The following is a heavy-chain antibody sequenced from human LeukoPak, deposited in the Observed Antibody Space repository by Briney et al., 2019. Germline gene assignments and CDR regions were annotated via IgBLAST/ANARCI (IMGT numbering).Heavy chain of an antibody. CDR3: ARALITMVRGVPRNFDY. D-gene: IGHD3-10*01. CDR2: ISSSSSYI. J-gene: IGHJ4*02. V-gene: IGHV3-21*01. Sequence: GGSLRLSCAASGFTFSSYSMNWDCQAPGKGLEWVSSISSSSSYIYYADSVKGRFTISRDNAKNSLYLQMNSLRAEDTAVYYCARALITMVRGVPRNFDYWGQGTLVTVSS. CDR1: GFTFSSYS.